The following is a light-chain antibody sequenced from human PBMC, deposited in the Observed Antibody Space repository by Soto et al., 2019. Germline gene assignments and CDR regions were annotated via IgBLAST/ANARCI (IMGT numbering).Light chain of an antibody. CDR3: GQFVSAPPRT. CDR1: QSVSSTF. J-gene: IGKJ1*01. Sequence: EIVLTQSPGTLSLSPGERATLSCRASQSVSSTFLAWYQQNPGQAPRLLIFGVSNRATGIPDRFSGSGSGTDFTLTISRLEPEDFAVYYCGQFVSAPPRTFGQGTKVEIK. V-gene: IGKV3-20*01. CDR2: GVS.